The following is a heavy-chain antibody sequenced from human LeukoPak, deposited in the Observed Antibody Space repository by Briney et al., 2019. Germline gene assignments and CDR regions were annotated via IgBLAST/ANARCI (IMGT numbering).Heavy chain of an antibody. CDR2: INPSGGST. Sequence: ASVKVSCKASGYTFTSYYMHWVRQAPGQGLEWMGIINPSGGSTSYAQKFQGRVTMTRDMSTSTVYMELSSLRSEDTAVYYCARDGRGYCSGGSCYYDAFDIWSQGTMVTVSS. V-gene: IGHV1-46*01. J-gene: IGHJ3*02. CDR3: ARDGRGYCSGGSCYYDAFDI. CDR1: GYTFTSYY. D-gene: IGHD2-15*01.